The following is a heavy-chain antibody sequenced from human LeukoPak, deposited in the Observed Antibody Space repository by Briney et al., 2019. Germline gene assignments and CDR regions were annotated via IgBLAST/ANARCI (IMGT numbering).Heavy chain of an antibody. CDR2: IYPGNSDT. CDR1: GYSFTSYW. J-gene: IGHJ6*02. V-gene: IGHV5-51*01. CDR3: ARHLQSIAAAGIPSQLYYYGMDV. Sequence: GESLKTSCKGSGYSFTSYWIGCVRPMPGKGLEWMGIIYPGNSDTRYSSSFQGQVTISADKSISTAYLQWSSLKASDTAMYYCARHLQSIAAAGIPSQLYYYGMDVWGQGTTVTVSS. D-gene: IGHD6-13*01.